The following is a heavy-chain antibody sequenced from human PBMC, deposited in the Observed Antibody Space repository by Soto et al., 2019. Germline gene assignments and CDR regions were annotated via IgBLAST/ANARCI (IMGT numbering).Heavy chain of an antibody. D-gene: IGHD3-16*01. Sequence: PGGSLRLSCAASGFTFSSYAMSWVRQAPGKGLEWVSAISGSGGSTYYADSVKGRFTISRDNSKNTLYLQMNSLRAEDTAVYYCAKPSTLWYYYYMDVWGKGTTVTVSS. J-gene: IGHJ6*03. CDR1: GFTFSSYA. V-gene: IGHV3-23*01. CDR3: AKPSTLWYYYYMDV. CDR2: ISGSGGST.